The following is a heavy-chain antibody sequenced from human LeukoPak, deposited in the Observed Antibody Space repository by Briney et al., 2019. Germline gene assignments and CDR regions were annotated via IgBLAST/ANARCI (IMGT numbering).Heavy chain of an antibody. CDR1: GGSFSGYY. V-gene: IGHV4-34*01. D-gene: IGHD5-18*01. Sequence: SETLSLTCAVYGGSFSGYYWSWIRQPPGKGLEWIGEINHSGSTNYNPSLKSRVTISVDTSKNQFSLKLSSVTAADTAVYYCARTLKYNAMVYYYYYGMDVWGQGTTVTVSS. CDR3: ARTLKYNAMVYYYYYGMDV. J-gene: IGHJ6*02. CDR2: INHSGST.